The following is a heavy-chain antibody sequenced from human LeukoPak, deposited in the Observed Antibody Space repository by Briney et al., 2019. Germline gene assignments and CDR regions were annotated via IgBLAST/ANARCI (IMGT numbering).Heavy chain of an antibody. Sequence: GGSLRLSCAASGFTFSDYYMSWIRQAPGKGLEWVSYISSSGSTIYYADSVKGRFTTSRDNAKNSLYPQMNSLRAEDTAVYYCARVSGYYYGSGSYSPVVDGMDVWGQGTTVTVSS. CDR2: ISSSGSTI. CDR1: GFTFSDYY. J-gene: IGHJ6*02. V-gene: IGHV3-11*01. D-gene: IGHD3-10*01. CDR3: ARVSGYYYGSGSYSPVVDGMDV.